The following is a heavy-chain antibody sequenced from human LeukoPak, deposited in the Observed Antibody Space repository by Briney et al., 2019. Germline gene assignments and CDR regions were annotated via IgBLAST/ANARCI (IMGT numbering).Heavy chain of an antibody. CDR1: GFTFSSYW. Sequence: GGSLRLSCAASGFTFSSYWMSWVRQAPGKGLEWVANIKQDGSEKYYVDSVKGRFTISRDNAKNSLYLQMNSLRAEDTAVYYCARDPGLSYDFWSGLYGPRYFDYWGQGTLVTVSS. V-gene: IGHV3-7*01. J-gene: IGHJ4*02. D-gene: IGHD3-3*01. CDR3: ARDPGLSYDFWSGLYGPRYFDY. CDR2: IKQDGSEK.